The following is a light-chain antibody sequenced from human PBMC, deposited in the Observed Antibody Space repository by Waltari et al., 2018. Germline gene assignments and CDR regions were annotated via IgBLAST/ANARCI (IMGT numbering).Light chain of an antibody. CDR2: DND. CDR3: GTWDTLSAGGV. V-gene: IGLV1-51*01. J-gene: IGLJ3*02. Sequence: QSLLTQPPSMFAAAGPILTISCSGSSHHMGGGYFSCYQQFPGTAPKLLIYDNDTRASGIPDRFSASTSGTSATLGITGLQTGDEAYYYCGTWDTLSAGGVFGGGTKLAVL. CDR1: SHHMGGGY.